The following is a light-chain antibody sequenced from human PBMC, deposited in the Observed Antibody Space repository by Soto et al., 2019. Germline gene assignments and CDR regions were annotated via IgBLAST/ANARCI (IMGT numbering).Light chain of an antibody. CDR3: CSDAGSGIYV. J-gene: IGLJ1*01. CDR1: SSDVGRYNF. CDR2: EVT. Sequence: QSALTQPASVSGSPGQSITISCTGTSSDVGRYNFVSWYQQHPGKVHKVMIYEVTKRPSGVSNRFSGSKSGNMAFLTISWLQAEDEADYYCCSDAGSGIYVFGTGTKVTVL. V-gene: IGLV2-23*02.